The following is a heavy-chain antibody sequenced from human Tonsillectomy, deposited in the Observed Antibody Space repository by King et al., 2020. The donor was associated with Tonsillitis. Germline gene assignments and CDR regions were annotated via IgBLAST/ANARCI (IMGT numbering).Heavy chain of an antibody. CDR3: AKDRLVWNDVWGNYGMDV. D-gene: IGHD1-1*01. CDR2: ISYDGSNK. Sequence: VQLVESGGGVVQPGRSLRLSCAASGFTFSSYGMHWVRQAPGKGLEWVAVISYDGSNKYYADSVKGRFTISRDNSKNTLYLQMNSLRAEDTAVYYCAKDRLVWNDVWGNYGMDVWGQGTTVTVSS. J-gene: IGHJ6*02. V-gene: IGHV3-30*18. CDR1: GFTFSSYG.